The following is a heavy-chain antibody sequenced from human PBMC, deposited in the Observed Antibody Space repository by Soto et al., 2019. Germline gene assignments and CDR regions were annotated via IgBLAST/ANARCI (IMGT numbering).Heavy chain of an antibody. CDR3: APHSGYYDY. J-gene: IGHJ4*02. V-gene: IGHV3-48*01. Sequence: EVKLVESGGGLVQPGGSLRLSCAASGFTCSSYSMNWVRQAPGKGLEWVSYISSSSSTIYYADSVKGRFTISRDNAKNSLYLQMNILRAEDTAVYYCAPHSGYYDYWGQGTLVTVSS. D-gene: IGHD3-22*01. CDR2: ISSSSSTI. CDR1: GFTCSSYS.